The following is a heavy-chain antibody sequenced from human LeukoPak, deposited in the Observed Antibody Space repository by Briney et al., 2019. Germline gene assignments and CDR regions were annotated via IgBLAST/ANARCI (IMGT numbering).Heavy chain of an antibody. J-gene: IGHJ4*02. CDR3: AKDAAGGFDY. V-gene: IGHV3-48*02. CDR2: ITSSSSPI. Sequence: GGSLRLSCAASGFSFSSYGMIGVRQAPGRGLEWVSYITSSSSPIHYADSVKGRCTISRDNDKNSLYLQMNSLRDEDTAVYFCAKDAAGGFDYWGQGTLLTVSS. CDR1: GFSFSSYG. D-gene: IGHD2-15*01.